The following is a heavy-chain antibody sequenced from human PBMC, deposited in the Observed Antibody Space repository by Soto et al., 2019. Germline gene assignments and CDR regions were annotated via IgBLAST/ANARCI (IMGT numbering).Heavy chain of an antibody. CDR2: IYYSGST. CDR1: GGSISSYY. Sequence: PSETLSLTCTVSGGSISSYYWIWIRQPPGKGLEWIGYIYYSGSTNYNPSLKSRVTISVDTSKNQFSLKLSSVTAADTAVYYCARDLEARGFGELSYNWFDPWGQGTLVTVS. J-gene: IGHJ5*02. CDR3: ARDLEARGFGELSYNWFDP. D-gene: IGHD3-10*01. V-gene: IGHV4-59*01.